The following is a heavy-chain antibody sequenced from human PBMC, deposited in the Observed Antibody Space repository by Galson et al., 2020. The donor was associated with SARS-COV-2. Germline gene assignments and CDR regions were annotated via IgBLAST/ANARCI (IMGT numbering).Heavy chain of an antibody. V-gene: IGHV3-7*01. CDR3: ARILPSGYYDH. D-gene: IGHD1-1*01. CDR2: INRDGTQE. CDR1: GFTFRGYW. J-gene: IGHJ4*02. Sequence: QLGASLKISCTASGFTFRGYWMTWVRQPPGRGLEWVAYINRDGTQEDYVDSARGGFTIPRDNVESSVYLQMNSLRAEDTAVYYCARILPSGYYDHLGQGTLVTVSS.